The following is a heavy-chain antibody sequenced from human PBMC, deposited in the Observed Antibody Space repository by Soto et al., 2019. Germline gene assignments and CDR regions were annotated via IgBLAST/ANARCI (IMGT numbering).Heavy chain of an antibody. CDR3: ARASARGSHFDY. CDR1: GGSISSYY. V-gene: IGHV4-59*01. Sequence: SETLSLTCTVSGGSISSYYWSWIRQPPGKGLEWIGYIYYSGSTNYNPSLKSRVTISVDTSKNQFSLKLSSVTAADTAVYYCARASARGSHFDYWGQGTLVTVSS. D-gene: IGHD3-10*01. J-gene: IGHJ4*02. CDR2: IYYSGST.